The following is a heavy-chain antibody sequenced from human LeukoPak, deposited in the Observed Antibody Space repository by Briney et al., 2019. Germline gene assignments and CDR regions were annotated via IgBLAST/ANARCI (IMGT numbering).Heavy chain of an antibody. CDR3: ARRAFGMGPTIDY. V-gene: IGHV3-64*01. CDR1: GFTFSTYA. Sequence: GGSLRLSCAAFGFTFSTYAMHWDRQAPGKGLEYVSAISSHGGSTYYANSVKGRFTISRDNSKSTLYLQMGSLRTEDMAVYYCARRAFGMGPTIDYWGQGTLVTVSS. CDR2: ISSHGGST. D-gene: IGHD1-26*01. J-gene: IGHJ4*02.